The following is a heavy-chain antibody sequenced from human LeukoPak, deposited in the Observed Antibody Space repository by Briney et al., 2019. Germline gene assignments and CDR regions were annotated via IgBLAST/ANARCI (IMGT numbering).Heavy chain of an antibody. CDR3: ARSYSYGSRPFFDY. J-gene: IGHJ4*02. D-gene: IGHD5-18*01. CDR2: ISSYNGNT. Sequence: GASVKVSYTASGYTFTSYGISWVRQAPGRGLEWMGWISSYNGNTNYAQKLQGRVTMTRDTSTSTVYMELSSLRSEDTAVYYCARSYSYGSRPFFDYWGRGTLVTVSS. CDR1: GYTFTSYG. V-gene: IGHV1-18*01.